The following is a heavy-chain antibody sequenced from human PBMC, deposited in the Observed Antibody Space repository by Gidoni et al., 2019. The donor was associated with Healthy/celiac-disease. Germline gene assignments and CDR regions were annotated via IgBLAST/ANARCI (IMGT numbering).Heavy chain of an antibody. Sequence: QVQLQQWGAGLLKPSETLSLTCAVYGGSFSGYYWSWIRQPPGKGLEWIGEINHSGSTNYNPSLKSRVTISVDTSKNQFSLKLSSVTAADTAVYYCARVARHRRAFDIWGQGTMVTVSS. CDR2: INHSGST. D-gene: IGHD2-15*01. CDR1: GGSFSGYY. CDR3: ARVARHRRAFDI. V-gene: IGHV4-34*01. J-gene: IGHJ3*02.